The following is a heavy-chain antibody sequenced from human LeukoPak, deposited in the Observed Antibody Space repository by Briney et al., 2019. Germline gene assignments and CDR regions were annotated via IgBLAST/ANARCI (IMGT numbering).Heavy chain of an antibody. Sequence: GGSLRLSCAASGFTFSTYWMSWLRQAPGKGLEWVANIMHDGSEKNYVHSVKGRFTISRDNARNSLYLQMNSLRVEDTAVYYCARAGAMAASRYYFDYWGQGTLVTAYS. CDR3: ARAGAMAASRYYFDY. V-gene: IGHV3-7*01. D-gene: IGHD6-19*01. J-gene: IGHJ4*02. CDR1: GFTFSTYW. CDR2: IMHDGSEK.